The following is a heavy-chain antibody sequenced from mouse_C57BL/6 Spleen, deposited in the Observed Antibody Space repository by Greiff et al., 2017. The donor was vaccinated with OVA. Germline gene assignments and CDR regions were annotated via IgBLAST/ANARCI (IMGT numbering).Heavy chain of an antibody. Sequence: VQLQQSGADLAKPGASVKLSCKASGYTFTSYWMHWVKQRPGQGLEWIGYINPSSGYTKYNQKFQDKATLTADKYSSTAYMQLSSLTYEDSAVYNCARYDYYAMDYWGQGTSGTVSS. CDR3: ARYDYYAMDY. CDR2: INPSSGYT. V-gene: IGHV1-7*01. J-gene: IGHJ4*01. CDR1: GYTFTSYW.